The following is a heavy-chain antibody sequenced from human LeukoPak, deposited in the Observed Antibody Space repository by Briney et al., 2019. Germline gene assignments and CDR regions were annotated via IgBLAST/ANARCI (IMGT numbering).Heavy chain of an antibody. Sequence: GGSLRLSCAASGFTFDDYGMTWGRQAPGQGVEWGSGMSWNGGGTGYADSGKGRFAISRDNAKNPLSLPMNTLRADETAVPYCARGGTGQWLVGGRNPRYYYYMDVWGKGTTVTVSS. V-gene: IGHV3-20*04. CDR2: MSWNGGGT. CDR3: ARGGTGQWLVGGRNPRYYYYMDV. CDR1: GFTFDDYG. J-gene: IGHJ6*03. D-gene: IGHD6-19*01.